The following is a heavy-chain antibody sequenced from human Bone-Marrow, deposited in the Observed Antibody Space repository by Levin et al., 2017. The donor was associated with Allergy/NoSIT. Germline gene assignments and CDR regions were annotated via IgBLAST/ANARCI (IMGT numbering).Heavy chain of an antibody. V-gene: IGHV3-74*01. J-gene: IGHJ4*02. Sequence: ASVKVSCAASGFTFSGYWMHWVRQAPGRGLVCVSRISSDGSITNYADSAKGRFTISRDNAKNTLYLQMNSLRAEDTAVYYCARVTSYGSGSYYSNSPFDYWGQGTLVTVSS. CDR1: GFTFSGYW. CDR3: ARVTSYGSGSYYSNSPFDY. CDR2: ISSDGSIT. D-gene: IGHD3-10*01.